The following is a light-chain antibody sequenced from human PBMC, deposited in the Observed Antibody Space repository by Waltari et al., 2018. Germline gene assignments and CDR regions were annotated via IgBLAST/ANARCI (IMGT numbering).Light chain of an antibody. Sequence: QSAPTQPPSVSGSPAQSLTISCSGTSTAVGTHNYVSWYHQHPGKAPKLIIYGFSSRPSGVSDRVSGSSSGNTASLTISGLQAEDEADYYCCSYTASSTYIFGAGTRLTVL. V-gene: IGLV2-14*01. CDR2: GFS. CDR3: CSYTASSTYI. CDR1: STAVGTHNY. J-gene: IGLJ1*01.